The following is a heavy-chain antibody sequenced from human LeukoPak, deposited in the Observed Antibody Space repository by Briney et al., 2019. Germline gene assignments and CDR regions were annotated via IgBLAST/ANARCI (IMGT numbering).Heavy chain of an antibody. Sequence: GGSLRLSCGASGFIFSKYAMSWVRQAPGKGLEWVSAISGSGVYTYYADSGKGRVTISRDNSNEIIYLQMNRLRVEDPAVYYCAKDQSIEKWLSFHYWGQGTLVTVSS. CDR3: AKDQSIEKWLSFHY. CDR2: ISGSGVYT. J-gene: IGHJ4*02. D-gene: IGHD3-22*01. V-gene: IGHV3-23*01. CDR1: GFIFSKYA.